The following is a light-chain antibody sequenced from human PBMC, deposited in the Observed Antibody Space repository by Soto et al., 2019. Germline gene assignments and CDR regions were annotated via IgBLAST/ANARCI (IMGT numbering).Light chain of an antibody. V-gene: IGLV2-14*01. J-gene: IGLJ1*01. CDR1: RSDVGGYNY. CDR3: SSYTSSSTYV. Sequence: QSALTQPASVSGSPGQSITISCTGTRSDVGGYNYVYWHQQHPGKAPKLMIYDVTNRPSGVSDRFSGSKSGNTASLTISGLQAEDEADYYCSSYTSSSTYVFGAGTKDRP. CDR2: DVT.